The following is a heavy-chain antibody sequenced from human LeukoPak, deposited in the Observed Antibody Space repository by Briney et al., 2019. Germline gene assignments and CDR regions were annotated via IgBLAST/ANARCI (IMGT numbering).Heavy chain of an antibody. D-gene: IGHD2-15*01. CDR1: GVSISSGSHY. CDR2: IYTSGST. Sequence: SETLSLTCTVSGVSISSGSHYWSWIRQPAGKGLEWIGRIYTSGSTNYNPSLKSRVTISVDTSKNQFSLKLSSVTAADTAVYYCARDTRGFDYWGQGTLVTVSS. V-gene: IGHV4-61*02. CDR3: ARDTRGFDY. J-gene: IGHJ4*02.